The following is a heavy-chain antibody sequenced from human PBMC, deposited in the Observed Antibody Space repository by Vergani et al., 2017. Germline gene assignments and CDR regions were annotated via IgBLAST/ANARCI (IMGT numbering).Heavy chain of an antibody. CDR3: ARDLLYCGGDCPQGYFQH. D-gene: IGHD2-21*02. Sequence: QVQLVQSGAEVKKPGSSVKVSCKASGGTFSSYAISWVRQAPGQGLEWMGGIIPIFGTANYAQKFQGRVTITAGKSTSTAYMELSRLRSEDTAVYYCARDLLYCGGDCPQGYFQHWGQGTLVTVSS. J-gene: IGHJ1*01. CDR2: IIPIFGTA. V-gene: IGHV1-69*06. CDR1: GGTFSSYA.